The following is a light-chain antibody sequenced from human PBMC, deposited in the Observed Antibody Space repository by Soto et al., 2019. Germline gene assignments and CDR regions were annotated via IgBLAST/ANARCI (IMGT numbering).Light chain of an antibody. J-gene: IGLJ2*01. CDR2: EVS. CDR3: SSDTRSSTHVV. CDR1: SSDIGGYNY. Sequence: QSALTQPASVSGSPGQSITISCTGTSSDIGGYNYVSWYQQHPGKAPKLMIYEVSNRPSGVSNRFSGSKSGNTASLAISGLQAEDEGDYYCSSDTRSSTHVVFGGGTQLTVL. V-gene: IGLV2-14*01.